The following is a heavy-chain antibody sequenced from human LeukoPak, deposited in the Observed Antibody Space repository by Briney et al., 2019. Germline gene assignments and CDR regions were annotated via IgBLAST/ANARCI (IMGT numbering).Heavy chain of an antibody. CDR2: ISHDGSTN. J-gene: IGHJ4*02. D-gene: IGHD5-12*01. V-gene: IGHV3-30*04. CDR1: RFPFSSFA. Sequence: GGSLRLSCAASRFPFSSFAFHWVPQAPGKGLEWVAIISHDGSTNHYADSVKGRFTISRDNSNNSLYLQMTSLSAEDTAVYYCARARGKWHLLPLDYWGQGALVTVSS. CDR3: ARARGKWHLLPLDY.